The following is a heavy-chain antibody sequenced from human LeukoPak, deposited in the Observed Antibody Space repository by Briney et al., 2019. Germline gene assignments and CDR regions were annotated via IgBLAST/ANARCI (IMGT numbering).Heavy chain of an antibody. CDR3: AREGDGTDNAFDI. Sequence: GASVKVSCKASGYTFTCYYMHWVRQAPGQGLEWMGWINPNSGGTNYAQKFQGRVTMTRDTSISTAYMELSRLRSDDTAVYYCAREGDGTDNAFDIWGPRDNGHRLF. D-gene: IGHD1-1*01. J-gene: IGHJ3*02. V-gene: IGHV1-2*02. CDR1: GYTFTCYY. CDR2: INPNSGGT.